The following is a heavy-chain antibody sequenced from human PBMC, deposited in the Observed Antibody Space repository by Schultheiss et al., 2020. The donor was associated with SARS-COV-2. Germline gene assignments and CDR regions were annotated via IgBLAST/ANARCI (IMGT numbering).Heavy chain of an antibody. Sequence: GGSLRLSCAASGFTFSSYAMHWVRQAPGKGLEWVSGISWNSGSIGYADSVKGRFTISRDNAKNSLYLQMNSLRAEDTALYYCAKGLGSSSWSDAFDIWGQGTMVTVSS. J-gene: IGHJ3*02. CDR2: ISWNSGSI. V-gene: IGHV3-9*01. CDR1: GFTFSSYA. CDR3: AKGLGSSSWSDAFDI. D-gene: IGHD6-13*01.